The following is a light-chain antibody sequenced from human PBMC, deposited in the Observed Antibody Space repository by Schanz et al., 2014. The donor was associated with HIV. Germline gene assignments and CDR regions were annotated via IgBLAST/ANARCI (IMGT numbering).Light chain of an antibody. Sequence: EIVLTQSPGTLSLSPGERATLSCRASQSVSSSYLAWYQQKPGQAPRLLIYAASSRATDIPGRFSGSGSGTDFTLTISGLEPEDFAVYYCQQRSNWQGTFGQGTRLEIK. J-gene: IGKJ5*01. CDR1: QSVSSSY. V-gene: IGKV3D-20*02. CDR2: AAS. CDR3: QQRSNWQGT.